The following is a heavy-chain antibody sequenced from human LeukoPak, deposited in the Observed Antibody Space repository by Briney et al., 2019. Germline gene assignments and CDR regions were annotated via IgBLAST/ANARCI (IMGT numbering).Heavy chain of an antibody. D-gene: IGHD6-13*01. V-gene: IGHV3-53*01. CDR2: ISGSGGTT. CDR1: GFTVSNNY. CDR3: AKNIAAPTTPFDY. Sequence: GGSLRLSCAASGFTVSNNYMNWVRQAPGKGLEWVSGISGSGGTTYYADSVKGRFTISRDNSKNTLYLQMNYLRAEDTALYYCAKNIAAPTTPFDYWGQGTLVTVSS. J-gene: IGHJ4*02.